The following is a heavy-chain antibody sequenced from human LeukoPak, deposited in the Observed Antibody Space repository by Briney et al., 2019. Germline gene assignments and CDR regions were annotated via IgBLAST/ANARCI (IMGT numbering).Heavy chain of an antibody. J-gene: IGHJ5*02. CDR2: INAGNGNT. Sequence: ASVKVSCKASGYTFTSYAMHWVRQAPGHRLEWMGWINAGNGNTKYSQKFQGRATITRDTSASTAYMELSSLRSEDTAVYYCARVGCSSTSCGNWFDPWGQGTLVTVSS. V-gene: IGHV1-3*01. CDR3: ARVGCSSTSCGNWFDP. CDR1: GYTFTSYA. D-gene: IGHD2-2*01.